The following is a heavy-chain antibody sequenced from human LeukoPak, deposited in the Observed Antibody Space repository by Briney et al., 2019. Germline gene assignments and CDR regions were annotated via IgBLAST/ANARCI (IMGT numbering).Heavy chain of an antibody. Sequence: GGSLRLSCAASGFTFSSYGMSWVRQAPGEGLEWVSAISGSGANTYYADSVKGRFTISRDNSKNTLYLQMNSLRAEDSAVYYCAKGTMIGYYVDYWGQGTLVTVSS. V-gene: IGHV3-23*01. CDR1: GFTFSSYG. J-gene: IGHJ4*02. D-gene: IGHD3-22*01. CDR3: AKGTMIGYYVDY. CDR2: ISGSGANT.